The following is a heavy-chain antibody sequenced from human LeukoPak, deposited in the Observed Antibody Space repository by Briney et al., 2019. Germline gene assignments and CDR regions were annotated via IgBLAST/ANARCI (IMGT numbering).Heavy chain of an antibody. V-gene: IGHV4-39*01. D-gene: IGHD6-19*01. Sequence: PETLSLTCGVSGGSISSSSYYWGWIRQPPGKGLEWVGTIYYSGSTYCNPSLKSRVTISVDTSKNQFSLKLSSVTAADTAVYYCARQGWSSASGYYFDYWGQGTLVTVSS. CDR2: IYYSGST. CDR3: ARQGWSSASGYYFDY. CDR1: GGSISSSSYY. J-gene: IGHJ4*02.